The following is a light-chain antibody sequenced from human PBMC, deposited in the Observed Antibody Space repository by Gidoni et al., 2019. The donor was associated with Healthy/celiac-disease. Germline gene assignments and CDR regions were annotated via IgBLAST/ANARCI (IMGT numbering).Light chain of an antibody. CDR2: DAS. V-gene: IGKV1-33*01. CDR3: QQYDNLPIT. Sequence: DIQMTQSPSSLSASVGDRVTITCQASQEISNYLNWYQQKPGKAPKLLIYDASNLATGVPSRFSGSGSGTDFTFTISSLQPEDIATYYCQQYDNLPITFGQGTRLEIK. J-gene: IGKJ5*01. CDR1: QEISNY.